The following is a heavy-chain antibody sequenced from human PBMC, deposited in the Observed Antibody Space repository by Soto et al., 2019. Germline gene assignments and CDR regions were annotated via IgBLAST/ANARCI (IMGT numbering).Heavy chain of an antibody. CDR1: GFSFGDYI. CDR2: ISHSGSYI. J-gene: IGHJ3*02. CDR3: ASPRDYCVTTSNCFIAFDI. Sequence: AQLVESGGSLVKPGGSLRLSCAASGFSFGDYIMNWVRQAPGRGLEWVASISHSGSYIFYADSVKGRFTISRDNSRDSLYLQMNSLRVDDTAIYYCASPRDYCVTTSNCFIAFDIWGQGTRATVSS. V-gene: IGHV3-21*01. D-gene: IGHD4-17*01.